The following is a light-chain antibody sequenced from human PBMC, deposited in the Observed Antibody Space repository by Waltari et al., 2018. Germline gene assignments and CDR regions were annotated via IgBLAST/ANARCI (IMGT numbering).Light chain of an antibody. CDR2: AAS. CDR1: QGIGND. Sequence: DVQMTQSPSSLSASVGDRVTVTCRASQGIGNDLGWYQQKPGKAPKRLIYAASSLQGGVPSRFSGGGSGTEFTLTISGLQPEDLATYYCLQHNSHPPTFGQGTKVEIK. V-gene: IGKV1-17*01. J-gene: IGKJ1*01. CDR3: LQHNSHPPT.